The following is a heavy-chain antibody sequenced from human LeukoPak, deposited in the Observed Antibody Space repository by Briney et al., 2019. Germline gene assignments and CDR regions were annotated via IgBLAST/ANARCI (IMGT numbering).Heavy chain of an antibody. D-gene: IGHD3-22*01. J-gene: IGHJ6*03. CDR1: GGSISSSSYY. CDR2: IYYSGST. CDR3: ARGREYYDSSGYYYYYYYYMDV. Sequence: SETLSLTCTVSGGSISSSSYYWGWIRQPPGKGLEWIGSIYYSGSTYYNPSLKSRVTISVDTSKNQFSLKLSSVTAADTAVYYCARGREYYDSSGYYYYYYYYMDVWGKGTTVTVSS. V-gene: IGHV4-39*01.